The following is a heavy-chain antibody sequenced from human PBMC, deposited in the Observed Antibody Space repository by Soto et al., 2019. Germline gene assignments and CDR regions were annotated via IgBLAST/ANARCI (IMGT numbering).Heavy chain of an antibody. V-gene: IGHV1-18*01. CDR3: VRVDNYVTPTPQDV. CDR2: ISPYTGNT. CDR1: GYIFVNYG. J-gene: IGHJ6*02. D-gene: IGHD3-16*01. Sequence: QVQLVQSGDEVKKPGASVKVSCKASGYIFVNYGIAWVRQAPGQGLEWMGWISPYTGNTHSATKVQGRLTMTTDTSTNTAYMDLGSLPSDDTAVYYCVRVDNYVTPTPQDVWGQGTPVTVSS.